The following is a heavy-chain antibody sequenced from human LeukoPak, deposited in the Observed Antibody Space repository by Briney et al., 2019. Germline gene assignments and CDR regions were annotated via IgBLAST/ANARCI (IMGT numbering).Heavy chain of an antibody. D-gene: IGHD4-17*01. CDR2: IYSSGST. V-gene: IGHV4-61*09. CDR3: ARQGYGANPRAEYFQH. Sequence: SETLSLTCTVSGGSISSGRHYWSWIRQPAGKGLEWIGHIYSSGSTNYNSSLKSRVTISVDTSKNQFSLTLSSVTAADTAVYYCARQGYGANPRAEYFQHWGQGTVVTVSS. CDR1: GGSISSGRHY. J-gene: IGHJ1*01.